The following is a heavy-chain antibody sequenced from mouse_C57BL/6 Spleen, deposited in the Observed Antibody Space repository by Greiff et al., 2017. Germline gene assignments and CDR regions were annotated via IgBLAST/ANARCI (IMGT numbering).Heavy chain of an antibody. V-gene: IGHV1-22*01. CDR2: INPNNGGT. J-gene: IGHJ1*03. Sequence: VQLQPSVPELVKPGASVKMSCKASGYPFTDYNMHWVKQSHGKSLEWIGYINPNNGGTSYNQKFKGKATLTVNKSSSTADMELRSLTSEDSAVYYCARAGRYFDVWGTGTTVTVSS. CDR1: GYPFTDYN. CDR3: ARAGRYFDV.